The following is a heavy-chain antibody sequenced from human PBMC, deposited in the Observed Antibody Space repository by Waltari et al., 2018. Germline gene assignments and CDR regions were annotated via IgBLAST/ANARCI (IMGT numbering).Heavy chain of an antibody. CDR3: ARGWIGTTSLGHDGMDV. CDR2: IYTGGDT. CDR1: GFTVRTNY. Sequence: EVQLVESGGGLIQPGGSLRLSCEVSGFTVRTNYMSWVRQAPGKGLEWVSVIYTGGDTYYADSVKGRFSISRDNSKNTLYLQMNSLRVEDTAIYYCARGWIGTTSLGHDGMDVWGQGTTVTVSS. J-gene: IGHJ6*02. V-gene: IGHV3-53*01. D-gene: IGHD4-17*01.